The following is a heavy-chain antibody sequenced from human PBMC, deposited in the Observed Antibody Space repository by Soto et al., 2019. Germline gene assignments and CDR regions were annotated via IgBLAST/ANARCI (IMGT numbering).Heavy chain of an antibody. V-gene: IGHV3-23*01. D-gene: IGHD6-13*01. Sequence: PGGSLRLSCAASGFSFSTYAMNWVRQAPGKGLEWVALISGSGGSTYYADSVKGRFTISRDNSKDTLYLQMTILRAEDTAVYYCAKDLRRVPAAGIDYRGQGTPVTVSS. CDR2: ISGSGGST. CDR1: GFSFSTYA. CDR3: AKDLRRVPAAGIDY. J-gene: IGHJ4*02.